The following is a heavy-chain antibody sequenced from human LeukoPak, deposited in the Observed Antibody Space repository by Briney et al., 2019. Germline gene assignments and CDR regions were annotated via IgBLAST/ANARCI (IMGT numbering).Heavy chain of an antibody. CDR3: ARDFQMRCSDKSGWFDP. V-gene: IGHV1-18*01. D-gene: IGHD6-19*01. CDR2: ISAYNGNT. Sequence: ASVKVSCKASGYTFTSYGISWVRQAPGQGLEWMGWISAYNGNTSYAQKLQGRVTMTTDTSTSTAYMELRSLRSDDTAVYYCARDFQMRCSDKSGWFDPWGQGTLVTVSS. CDR1: GYTFTSYG. J-gene: IGHJ5*02.